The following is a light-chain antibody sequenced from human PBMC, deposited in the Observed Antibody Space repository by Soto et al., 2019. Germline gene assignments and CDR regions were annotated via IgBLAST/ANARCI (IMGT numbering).Light chain of an antibody. CDR1: KLGNKY. V-gene: IGLV3-1*01. J-gene: IGLJ2*01. CDR2: QDI. Sequence: SYELTQPPSVSVSPGQTASITCSGDKLGNKYACWYQQKPGQSPVLVIYQDIKRPSGIPERFSGSNSGNTATLTISGTQAMDEADYYCQAWDSSTVVFGGGTMLTVL. CDR3: QAWDSSTVV.